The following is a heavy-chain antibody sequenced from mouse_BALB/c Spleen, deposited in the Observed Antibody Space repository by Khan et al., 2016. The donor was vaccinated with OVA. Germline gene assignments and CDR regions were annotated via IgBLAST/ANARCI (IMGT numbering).Heavy chain of an antibody. CDR3: SRGGLFGIIGY. V-gene: IGHV1-7*01. Sequence: VQLQQSGAELANPGASVKMSCKASGYTFTSYWMHWVKQRPGQGLEWIGYINPSTGYTEYNQKFKDKATLTTDKSTSTAYMQLSSLTSEDSAILYCSRGGLFGIIGYWGQGTLVTVSA. CDR1: GYTFTSYW. CDR2: INPSTGYT. J-gene: IGHJ3*01. D-gene: IGHD1-1*02.